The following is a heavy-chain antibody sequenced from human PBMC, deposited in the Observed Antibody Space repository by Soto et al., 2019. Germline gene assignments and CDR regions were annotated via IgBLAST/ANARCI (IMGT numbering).Heavy chain of an antibody. CDR3: ARGISKYSSWYEPHTWFDA. D-gene: IGHD6-13*01. Sequence: QVQLQESGPGLVKPSQTLSLTCNVSGGPINSPDYSWSWIRQSPGTGLEGIGYLYFNGGTQYNPSLRTPFSMSLDTSKKHFSLKMRSVTAADTAVYYCARGISKYSSWYEPHTWFDAWGQGALVTVSS. J-gene: IGHJ5*02. V-gene: IGHV4-30-4*01. CDR1: GGPINSPDYS. CDR2: LYFNGGT.